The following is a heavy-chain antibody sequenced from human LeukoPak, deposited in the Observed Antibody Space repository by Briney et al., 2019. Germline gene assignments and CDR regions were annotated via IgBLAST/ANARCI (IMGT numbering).Heavy chain of an antibody. CDR1: GFTFSSYG. D-gene: IGHD3-10*01. V-gene: IGHV3-33*01. J-gene: IGHJ4*02. Sequence: GGSLRLSCAASGFTFSSYGMHWVRQAPGKGLEWVAVIWYDGSNKYYADSVKGRFTIPRDNSKNTLYLQMNSLRAEDTAVYYCAREYGSGLEGPDHWGQGTLVTVSS. CDR3: AREYGSGLEGPDH. CDR2: IWYDGSNK.